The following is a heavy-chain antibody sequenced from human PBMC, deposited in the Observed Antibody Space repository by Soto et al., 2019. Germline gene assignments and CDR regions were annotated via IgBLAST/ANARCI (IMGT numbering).Heavy chain of an antibody. J-gene: IGHJ5*01. D-gene: IGHD5-18*01. CDR2: INSDGST. CDR3: ARGLYREYGYDS. CDR1: GFTFGNFW. V-gene: IGHV3-74*01. Sequence: EVQLVESGGGLVQPGGSLRLSCAASGFTFGNFWMHWVRQAPGKGLVWVSRINSDGSTSYADFVKGRLTISRDNAKNTVYLQMNSLRAEDTAVYYCARGLYREYGYDSWGQGALVTVSS.